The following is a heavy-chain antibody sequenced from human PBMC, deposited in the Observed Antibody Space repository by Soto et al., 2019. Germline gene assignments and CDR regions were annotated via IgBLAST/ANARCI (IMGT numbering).Heavy chain of an antibody. CDR2: INDSGGST. CDR3: AKVRFPYSTSSGVFDY. J-gene: IGHJ4*02. D-gene: IGHD6-6*01. CDR1: GFTFSSYV. Sequence: GGSLRLSCAGSGFTFSSYVMSWVRQAPGKGLEWVSGINDSGGSTYYADSVKGRFTISRDNSKSTLFLQMSTLKAEDTAVYYCAKVRFPYSTSSGVFDYWGQGILVTVSS. V-gene: IGHV3-23*01.